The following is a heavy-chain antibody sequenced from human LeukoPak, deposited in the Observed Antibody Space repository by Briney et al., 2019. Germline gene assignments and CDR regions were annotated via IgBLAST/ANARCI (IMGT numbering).Heavy chain of an antibody. Sequence: PGGSLRLSCAASGFTFSDYSMNWVRQTLRKGLEWVSCISGSGSYIYYADSVKGRFTISRDNAKNSLHLQVNSLRAEDTAIYYCATYRQVLLPFESWGQGTLVTVSS. CDR2: ISGSGSYI. J-gene: IGHJ4*02. D-gene: IGHD2-8*02. CDR1: GFTFSDYS. CDR3: ATYRQVLLPFES. V-gene: IGHV3-21*04.